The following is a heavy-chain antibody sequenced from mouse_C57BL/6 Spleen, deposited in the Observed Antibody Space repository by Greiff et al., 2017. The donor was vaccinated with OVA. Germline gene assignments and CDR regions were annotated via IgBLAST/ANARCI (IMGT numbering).Heavy chain of an antibody. J-gene: IGHJ2*01. CDR2: INPNYGTT. V-gene: IGHV1-39*01. CDR1: GYSFTDYN. CDR3: APAYYSDYYCDY. D-gene: IGHD2-12*01. Sequence: VQLQQSGPELVKPGASVKISCKASGYSFTDYNMNWVKQSNGKSLEWIGVINPNYGTTSYNQKFKGKATLTVDQSSSTAYMQLNRLTSEDSAVYDCAPAYYSDYYCDYWGQGTTLTVSS.